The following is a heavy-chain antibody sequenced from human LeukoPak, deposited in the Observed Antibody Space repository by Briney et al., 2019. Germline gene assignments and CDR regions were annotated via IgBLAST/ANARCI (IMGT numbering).Heavy chain of an antibody. V-gene: IGHV1-2*02. CDR1: GYTFTGYS. D-gene: IGHD6-19*01. CDR2: INPNSGGT. Sequence: ASVKVSCKASGYTFTGYSIHWVRQAPGQGLEWMGWINPNSGGTNYAQKFQGRVTMTRDTSISTAYMELSRLRSEDTAVYYCATEMYSSGWYGTFYFDYWGQGTLVTVSS. J-gene: IGHJ4*02. CDR3: ATEMYSSGWYGTFYFDY.